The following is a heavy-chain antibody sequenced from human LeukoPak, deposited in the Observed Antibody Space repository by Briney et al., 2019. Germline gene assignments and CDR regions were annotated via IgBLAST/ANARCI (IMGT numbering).Heavy chain of an antibody. CDR3: ARDCCSSGYTWGY. Sequence: PEASVKVSCKASGYPFTGYYIHWVRQAPGQGLEWMGWINPNSGATNYAQKFQGRVTMTRDTSISTAYMELSRLASDDTAVYYCARDCCSSGYTWGYWGQGTLVTVSS. CDR1: GYPFTGYY. CDR2: INPNSGAT. D-gene: IGHD5-18*01. V-gene: IGHV1-2*02. J-gene: IGHJ4*02.